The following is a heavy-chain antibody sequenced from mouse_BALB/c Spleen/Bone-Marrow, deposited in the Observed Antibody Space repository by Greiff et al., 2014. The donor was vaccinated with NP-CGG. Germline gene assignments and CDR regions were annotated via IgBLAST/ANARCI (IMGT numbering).Heavy chain of an antibody. CDR2: ISDGGGYT. V-gene: IGHV5-4*02. CDR1: GFTFSDYY. J-gene: IGHJ4*01. D-gene: IGHD2-10*02. Sequence: VQLKESGGGLVKPGGSLKLSCAASGFTFSDYYMYWVRQTPEKRLEWVATISDGGGYTYYPDSVWGRFTISRDNAKNNLYLQMSSLKSEDTAMYYCARSGERYGAMDYLGQGTSVTVFS. CDR3: ARSGERYGAMDY.